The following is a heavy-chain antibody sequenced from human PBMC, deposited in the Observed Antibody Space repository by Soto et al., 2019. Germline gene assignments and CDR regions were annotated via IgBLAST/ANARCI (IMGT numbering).Heavy chain of an antibody. CDR3: AREGFYYYDSSGYYPFFDY. Sequence: GASVKVSCKASGYTFTGYYMHWVRQAPGQGLEWMGWINPNSGGTNYAQKFQGRVTMTRDTSISTAYMELSRLRSDDTAVYYCAREGFYYYDSSGYYPFFDYWGQGTLVTVSS. V-gene: IGHV1-2*02. CDR1: GYTFTGYY. D-gene: IGHD3-22*01. CDR2: INPNSGGT. J-gene: IGHJ4*02.